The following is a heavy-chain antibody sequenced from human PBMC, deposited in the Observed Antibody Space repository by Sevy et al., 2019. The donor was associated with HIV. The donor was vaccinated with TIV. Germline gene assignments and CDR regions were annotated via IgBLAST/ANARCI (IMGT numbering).Heavy chain of an antibody. CDR1: GFKFDDHT. V-gene: IGHV3-43*01. CDR2: IGGDKKKS. J-gene: IGHJ4*02. Sequence: GGSLRLSCGASGFKFDDHTMHWVRQAPGKGLQWVSFIGGDKKKSSYASSVQGRFSISRDNRRNTLYLQMHSLRIEDTGLYFCAKDVGGFSGFDYWGQGTLVIVSS. D-gene: IGHD5-12*01. CDR3: AKDVGGFSGFDY.